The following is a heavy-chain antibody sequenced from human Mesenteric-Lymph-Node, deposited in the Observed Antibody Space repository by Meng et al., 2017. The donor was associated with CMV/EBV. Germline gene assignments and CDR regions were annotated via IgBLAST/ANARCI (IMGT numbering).Heavy chain of an antibody. CDR2: TYYSEST. Sequence: VSSGSYSWSCIRQHPGMGLAWIGYTYYSESTNYSPSLKSRATISLDTSKNQFSLRLTSVTAADTAVYYCARADGYDILTGYYPLDYWGQGTLVTVSS. J-gene: IGHJ4*02. CDR3: ARADGYDILTGYYPLDY. V-gene: IGHV4-61*01. CDR1: VSSGSYS. D-gene: IGHD3-9*01.